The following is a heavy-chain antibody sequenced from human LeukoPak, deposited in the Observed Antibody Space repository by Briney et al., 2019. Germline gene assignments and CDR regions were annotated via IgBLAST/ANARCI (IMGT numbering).Heavy chain of an antibody. CDR3: AREIRHIAVAGTHYYYGMDV. V-gene: IGHV1-2*02. J-gene: IGHJ6*02. D-gene: IGHD6-19*01. Sequence: ASVKVSCKASGYTFTGYYMHWVRQAPGQGLEWMGWINPNSGGTNYAQKFQGRVTMTRDTSISTAYMELSRLRSDDTAVYYCAREIRHIAVAGTHYYYGMDVRGQGTTVTVSS. CDR1: GYTFTGYY. CDR2: INPNSGGT.